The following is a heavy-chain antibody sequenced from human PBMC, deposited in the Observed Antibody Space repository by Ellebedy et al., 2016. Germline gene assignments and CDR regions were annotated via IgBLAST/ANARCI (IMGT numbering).Heavy chain of an antibody. CDR3: VSSAVESSGRLSWVFDL. V-gene: IGHV3-13*04. J-gene: IGHJ2*01. D-gene: IGHD3-22*01. CDR1: DFTFRSYD. Sequence: GGSLRLXXAHSDFTFRSYDMHWVRQAAGKGLEWVSAIDTAGDTYYADSVKGRFIISRENAKNSLYLQMNSLTAGDTAVYYCVSSAVESSGRLSWVFDLWGRGTLVTVSS. CDR2: IDTAGDT.